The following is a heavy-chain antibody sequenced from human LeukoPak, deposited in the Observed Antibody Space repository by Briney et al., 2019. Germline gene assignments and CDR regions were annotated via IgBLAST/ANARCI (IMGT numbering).Heavy chain of an antibody. J-gene: IGHJ5*02. V-gene: IGHV4-34*01. CDR2: IDHSGST. Sequence: SETLSLTCAVYGGSFSDFYWSWIRQPPGKGLEWIGEIDHSGSTNYNPSLKSRVSISVDTSQNQFSLKLSSVTAADTAVYYCALQPARRLSWFDPWGQGTLVTVSS. CDR3: ALQPARRLSWFDP. D-gene: IGHD2-2*01. CDR1: GGSFSDFY.